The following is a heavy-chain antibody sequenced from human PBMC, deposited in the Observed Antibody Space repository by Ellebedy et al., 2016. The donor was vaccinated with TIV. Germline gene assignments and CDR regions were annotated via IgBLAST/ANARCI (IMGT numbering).Heavy chain of an antibody. J-gene: IGHJ4*02. Sequence: PGGSLRLSCATSGFTFRSYAMSWVRQAPGKGLEWVSTISNTGSRTYYADSVEGRFITSRDNSKKTLYLQMNSLRAEDTAVYYCAKGRGGGSDSSAPRYYFDYWGLGTLVTVSS. D-gene: IGHD3-22*01. CDR2: ISNTGSRT. CDR1: GFTFRSYA. CDR3: AKGRGGGSDSSAPRYYFDY. V-gene: IGHV3-23*01.